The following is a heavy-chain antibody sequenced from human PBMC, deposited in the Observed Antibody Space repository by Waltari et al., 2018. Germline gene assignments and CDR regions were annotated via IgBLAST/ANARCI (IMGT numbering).Heavy chain of an antibody. V-gene: IGHV5-51*01. D-gene: IGHD3-10*01. CDR3: ARFDGSGTYYMDV. CDR2: IDPGDSDT. Sequence: EVQLVQSGAEVKKPGESLKISCKGSGYSFTSYWIGGVRQMPGKGLEWMGIIDPGDSDTRYSTSFQGQVTISADKSISTAYRQWSSLKASDTAMYYGARFDGSGTYYMDVWGKGTTVTISS. CDR1: GYSFTSYW. J-gene: IGHJ6*03.